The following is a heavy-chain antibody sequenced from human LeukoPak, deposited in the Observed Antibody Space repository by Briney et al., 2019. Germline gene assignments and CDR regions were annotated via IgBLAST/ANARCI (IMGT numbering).Heavy chain of an antibody. J-gene: IGHJ5*02. V-gene: IGHV3-23*01. CDR2: IDASGGST. CDR3: AKGSGSGWYGWFAP. Sequence: ETLSLTCTVSGGSISSSSYYWGWIRQPPGKGLEWVSSIDASGGSTYYADSVKGRFTISRDNSKNTLFLQMSSLRAEDTAVYYCAKGSGSGWYGWFAPWGQGTLVTVSS. D-gene: IGHD6-19*01. CDR1: GGSISSSSYY.